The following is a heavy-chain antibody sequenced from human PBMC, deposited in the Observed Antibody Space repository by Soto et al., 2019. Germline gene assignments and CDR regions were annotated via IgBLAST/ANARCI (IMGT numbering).Heavy chain of an antibody. D-gene: IGHD2-2*01. CDR3: ARVSSWHSGYYYYMDV. CDR2: ISSSSSYI. V-gene: IGHV3-21*01. Sequence: AGGSLRLSCAASGFTFSSYSMNWVRQAPGKGLEWVSSISSSSSYIYYADSVKGRFTISRDNAKNSLYLQMNSLRAEDTAVYYCARVSSWHSGYYYYMDVWGKGTTVTVSS. CDR1: GFTFSSYS. J-gene: IGHJ6*03.